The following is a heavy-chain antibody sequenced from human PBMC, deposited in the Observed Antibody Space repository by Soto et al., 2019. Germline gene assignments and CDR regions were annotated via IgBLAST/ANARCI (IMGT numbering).Heavy chain of an antibody. J-gene: IGHJ4*02. CDR3: ARGEFLGPLNGNDY. CDR1: GYTFTNFA. D-gene: IGHD3-16*01. CDR2: ISPGNGDT. Sequence: ASVKVSCKASGYTFTNFAMHWVRQAPGQRLEWMGWISPGNGDTRYSRNFQGRVTMTSDTPANTGYMELSSLKSEDKAVYYCARGEFLGPLNGNDYWGQGTLVTVSS. V-gene: IGHV1-3*01.